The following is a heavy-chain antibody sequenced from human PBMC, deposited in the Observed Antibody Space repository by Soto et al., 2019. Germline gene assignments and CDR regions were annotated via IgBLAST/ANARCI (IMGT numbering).Heavy chain of an antibody. V-gene: IGHV1-18*01. J-gene: IGHJ4*02. CDR2: ISGNNGKT. CDR3: ATDQPLSRQVAPDY. Sequence: QVQLVQSGAEVKKPGASVKVSCKASGYTFTNYDISWVRQAPGQGLEWMGWISGNNGKTNYAQKVQGRVNMTTDTATSTVYMELRSLRSDDTAVYYGATDQPLSRQVAPDYWGQGTLVTVSS. CDR1: GYTFTNYD.